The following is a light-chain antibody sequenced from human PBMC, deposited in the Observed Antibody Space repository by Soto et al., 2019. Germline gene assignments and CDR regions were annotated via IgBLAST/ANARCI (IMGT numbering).Light chain of an antibody. Sequence: QSVLTQPASVSGSPGQSITISCTRTSSDVGSYNFVSWYQQHPGKVPKVMVYEVSKRPSGVSDRFSGSKSGNTASLTISGLKYEDEADYYCCADARRSTYVFGTGTKVXVL. CDR1: SSDVGSYNF. V-gene: IGLV2-23*02. CDR2: EVS. J-gene: IGLJ1*01. CDR3: CADARRSTYV.